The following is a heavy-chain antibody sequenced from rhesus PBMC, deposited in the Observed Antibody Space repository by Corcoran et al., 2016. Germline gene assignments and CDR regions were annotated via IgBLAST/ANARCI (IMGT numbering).Heavy chain of an antibody. J-gene: IGHJ6*01. D-gene: IGHD1-1*01. V-gene: IGHV4-127*01. CDR2: SGGSSGSN. Sequence: QVQLQESGPGVVTPSETLSLTCAVSGGFLSRYSLWISLPPPPRKGLEGFGYSGGSSGSNNYNPYLKSRVTISKGTYKNQVSLKLGSVTAADTAGYYCARGGPLYYYGLDSWGQGVVVTVSS. CDR3: ARGGPLYYYGLDS. CDR1: GGFLSRYS.